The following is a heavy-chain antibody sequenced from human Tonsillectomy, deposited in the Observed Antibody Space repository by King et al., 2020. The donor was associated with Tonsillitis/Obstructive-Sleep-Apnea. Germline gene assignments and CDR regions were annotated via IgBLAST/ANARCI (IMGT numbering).Heavy chain of an antibody. D-gene: IGHD3-22*01. Sequence: QLVQSGAEVKKPGASVKVSCKASGYTFTSYGISWVRQAPGQGLEWMGWISVYNGNTNYAQKLQGRVTMTTDTSTSTAYMELRSLRSDETAVYYCARDRIDYYDSSGYSRLFDYWGQGTLVTVSS. CDR1: GYTFTSYG. V-gene: IGHV1-18*01. CDR2: ISVYNGNT. J-gene: IGHJ4*02. CDR3: ARDRIDYYDSSGYSRLFDY.